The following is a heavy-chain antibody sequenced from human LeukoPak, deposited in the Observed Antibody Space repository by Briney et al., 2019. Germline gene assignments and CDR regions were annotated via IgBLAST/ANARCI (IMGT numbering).Heavy chain of an antibody. CDR2: ISRSSSYI. Sequence: PGGSLRLFCAAPGFTFSSYSMNWLRQARGKALEWVSSISRSSSYIYYADSVKGRFTISRDNAKNSLYLQMNSLRAEDTAVYYCARDVAHYYDSSGLDYWGQGTLVTVSS. CDR1: GFTFSSYS. D-gene: IGHD3-22*01. CDR3: ARDVAHYYDSSGLDY. V-gene: IGHV3-21*01. J-gene: IGHJ4*02.